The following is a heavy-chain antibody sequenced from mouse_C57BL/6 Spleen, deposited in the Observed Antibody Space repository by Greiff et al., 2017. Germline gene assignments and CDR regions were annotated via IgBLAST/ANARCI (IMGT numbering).Heavy chain of an antibody. Sequence: EVQLVESGPGLVKPSQSLSLTCSVTGYSITSGYYWNWIRQFPGNKLEWMGYISYDGSNNYNPSLKNRISITRDTSKNQFFLKLNSVTTEDTATYYCARDSPYWGQGTLVTVSA. CDR1: GYSITSGYY. CDR3: ARDSPY. V-gene: IGHV3-6*01. CDR2: ISYDGSN. J-gene: IGHJ3*01.